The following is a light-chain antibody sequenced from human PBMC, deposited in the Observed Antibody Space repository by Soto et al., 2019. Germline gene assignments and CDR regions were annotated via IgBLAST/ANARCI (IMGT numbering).Light chain of an antibody. CDR2: YDS. V-gene: IGLV3-21*04. J-gene: IGLJ2*01. CDR1: NTGSKR. CDR3: QVWDSSSDHVV. Sequence: SYVLTQPPSVSVAPGKTARINCGGNNTGSKRVHWYQQKPGHAPVLVIYYDSDRPSGIPERFSGSNSGNTATLTISRVEAGDEADYYCQVWDSSSDHVVFGGGTKLTVL.